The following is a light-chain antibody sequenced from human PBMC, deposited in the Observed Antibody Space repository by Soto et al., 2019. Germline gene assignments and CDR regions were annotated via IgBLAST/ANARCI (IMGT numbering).Light chain of an antibody. CDR2: GNR. CDR1: NSNLGAGYD. V-gene: IGLV1-40*01. CDR3: SSFSRSTTLDYV. Sequence: QSVLTQPPSVSGAPGQRVTISCTGNNSNLGAGYDVHWYQQLPGAAPKLVIFGNRNRPSGVPERFSGSKSGTSASLAITGLQAEDEADYYCSSFSRSTTLDYVFGTGTKLTVL. J-gene: IGLJ1*01.